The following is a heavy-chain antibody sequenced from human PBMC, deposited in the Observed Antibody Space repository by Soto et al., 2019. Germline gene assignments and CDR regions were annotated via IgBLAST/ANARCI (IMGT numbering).Heavy chain of an antibody. D-gene: IGHD3-22*01. V-gene: IGHV3-7*03. CDR1: GFTFTGRC. Sequence: PSGSVRHSCEASGFTFTGRCMTWVRQASGKGIEWVAIINKDGSEKFYVDSVKGRFTSSRDNAKNSLFLQMNSLRAEDTAVYDRATRPCEVNYYGVFDYWGRGALVTVSS. CDR2: INKDGSEK. CDR3: ATRPCEVNYYGVFDY. J-gene: IGHJ4*02.